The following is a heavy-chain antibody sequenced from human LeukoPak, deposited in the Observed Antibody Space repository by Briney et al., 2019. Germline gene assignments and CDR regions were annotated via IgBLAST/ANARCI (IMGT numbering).Heavy chain of an antibody. J-gene: IGHJ4*02. CDR2: ISASGDVT. D-gene: IGHD5-18*01. V-gene: IGHV3-23*01. Sequence: GGSLRLSCAASRFSFSAYPMGWVRRAPGTGLEWVSGISASGDVTFHADPVKGRFTISRDNSKNTLYLQMNSLRAEDTAVYYCARKNGYSCDYWGQGTLVTVSS. CDR3: ARKNGYSCDY. CDR1: RFSFSAYP.